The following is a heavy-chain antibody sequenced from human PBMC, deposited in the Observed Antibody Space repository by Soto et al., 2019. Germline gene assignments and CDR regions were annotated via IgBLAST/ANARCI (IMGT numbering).Heavy chain of an antibody. CDR1: RITDGSSS. V-gene: IGHV3-53*01. J-gene: IGHJ5*02. Sequence: SGRSLRLSCAASRITDGSSSVRWVRHAPGKRLEWLPVIYTGDTPYYADSGKGRFTISRDNSKNTLYLQMNSLRVEYTAVYYCTRDLMDVVPPAGDLCDPWGQGILVTVAS. CDR2: IYTGDTP. CDR3: TRDLMDVVPPAGDLCDP. D-gene: IGHD2-2*01.